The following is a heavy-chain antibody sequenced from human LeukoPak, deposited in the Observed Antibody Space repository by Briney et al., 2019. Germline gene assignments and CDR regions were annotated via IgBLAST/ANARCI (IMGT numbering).Heavy chain of an antibody. CDR2: ISSASSSI. CDR3: AKVTYGSGTYGAFDY. Sequence: GGSLTLSCPASGFTFSTYSMNWVRQAPGKGLEWVSYISSASSSISYADSVKGRFTISRDNAKNSLYLQMNSLRAEDTAVYYCAKVTYGSGTYGAFDYWGQGTLVTVSS. D-gene: IGHD3-10*01. CDR1: GFTFSTYS. V-gene: IGHV3-48*01. J-gene: IGHJ4*02.